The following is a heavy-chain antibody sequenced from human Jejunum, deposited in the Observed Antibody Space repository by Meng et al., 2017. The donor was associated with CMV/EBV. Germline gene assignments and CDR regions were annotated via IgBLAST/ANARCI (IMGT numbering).Heavy chain of an antibody. CDR2: IDTNHGNT. J-gene: IGHJ4*02. Sequence: FHHYALGGVRPAPGQGLEWMGWIDTNHGNTDSAQKFKGRLTMASDTYTTTAYMELRSLRSDDTAVYYCTIDRRSRHSGDYYYFDYWGQGARVTVSS. CDR1: FHHYA. CDR3: TIDRRSRHSGDYYYFDY. V-gene: IGHV1-18*01. D-gene: IGHD1-26*01.